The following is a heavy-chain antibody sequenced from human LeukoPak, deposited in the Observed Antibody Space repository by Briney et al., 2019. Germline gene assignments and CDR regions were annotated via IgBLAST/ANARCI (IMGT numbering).Heavy chain of an antibody. D-gene: IGHD2-15*01. J-gene: IGHJ4*02. V-gene: IGHV3-20*04. CDR1: GFTFDDYG. Sequence: GGSLRLSCAASGFTFDDYGMSWVRQAPGKGLEWVSGINWNGGSTGYADSVKGRFTISRDNAKNSLYLQMNSLRAEDTALYYCARLGYCSGGSCYWAPFDYWGQGTLVTVSS. CDR2: INWNGGST. CDR3: ARLGYCSGGSCYWAPFDY.